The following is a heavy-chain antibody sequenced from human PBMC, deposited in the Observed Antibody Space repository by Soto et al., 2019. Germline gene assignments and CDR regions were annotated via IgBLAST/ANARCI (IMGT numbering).Heavy chain of an antibody. D-gene: IGHD2-21*02. Sequence: GASVKVSCKASGFTFTSSAVQWVRQARGQRLEWMGWIVVGSGNTKYSQKFQERVTITRDISASTAYMELSSLRSEDTAVYYCARSIVVVTALDYWGQGTLVTVSS. CDR1: GFTFTSSA. CDR2: IVVGSGNT. J-gene: IGHJ4*02. CDR3: ARSIVVVTALDY. V-gene: IGHV1-58*01.